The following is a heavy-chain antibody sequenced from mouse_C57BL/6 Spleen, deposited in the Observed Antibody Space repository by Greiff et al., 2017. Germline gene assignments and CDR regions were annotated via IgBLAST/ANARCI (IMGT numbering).Heavy chain of an antibody. Sequence: DVKLVESGGGLVQPAGSLNLSCAASGFTFSSYAMSWVRQTPEKSLEWVANISDGGRYTYYPDNVKGRFTISRDNAKNNLYLQMSHLKSEDTAMYYCARSYYYAMDYWGQGTSVTVSS. CDR2: ISDGGRYT. V-gene: IGHV5-4*03. CDR1: GFTFSSYA. J-gene: IGHJ4*01. CDR3: ARSYYYAMDY.